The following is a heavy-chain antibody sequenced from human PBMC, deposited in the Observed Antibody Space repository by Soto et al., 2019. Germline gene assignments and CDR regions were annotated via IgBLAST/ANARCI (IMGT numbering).Heavy chain of an antibody. Sequence: GGLLRLASSASGFTFSSYAMSWVRQAPGKGLEWVSAISGSGGSTYYADSVKGRFTISRDNSKNTLYLQMNSLRAEDTAVYYCAKSLVRGVIIPFDYWGQGTLVTVSS. CDR3: AKSLVRGVIIPFDY. J-gene: IGHJ4*02. V-gene: IGHV3-23*01. D-gene: IGHD3-10*01. CDR1: GFTFSSYA. CDR2: ISGSGGST.